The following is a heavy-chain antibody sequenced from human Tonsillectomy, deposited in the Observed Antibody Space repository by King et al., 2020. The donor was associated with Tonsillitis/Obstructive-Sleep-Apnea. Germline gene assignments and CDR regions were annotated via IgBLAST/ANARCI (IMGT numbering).Heavy chain of an antibody. J-gene: IGHJ4*02. CDR1: GYTFTRYG. Sequence: VQLVESGAEVKKPGASVKVSCKASGYTFTRYGISWVRQAPGQGLEWMGWISAYNGNTNYAQRLQARVTMTTDTSTRTAYMDLRSLRSDDTAVYYCARDSMCHYYDSSGYYTCDYWGQGTLVTVSS. CDR2: ISAYNGNT. CDR3: ARDSMCHYYDSSGYYTCDY. D-gene: IGHD3-22*01. V-gene: IGHV1-18*01.